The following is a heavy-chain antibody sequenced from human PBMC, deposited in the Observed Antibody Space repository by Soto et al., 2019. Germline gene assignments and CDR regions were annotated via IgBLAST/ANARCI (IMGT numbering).Heavy chain of an antibody. CDR1: GYTFTSYG. Sequence: EASVKVSCKASGYTFTSYGISWVRQAPGQGLEWMGWISAYNGNTNYAQKLQGRVTMTTDTSTSTAYMELRSLRSDDTAVYYCAREVSTVVRGGGTNYYYGMDVWGQGTTVTSP. D-gene: IGHD4-17*01. J-gene: IGHJ6*02. CDR3: AREVSTVVRGGGTNYYYGMDV. CDR2: ISAYNGNT. V-gene: IGHV1-18*01.